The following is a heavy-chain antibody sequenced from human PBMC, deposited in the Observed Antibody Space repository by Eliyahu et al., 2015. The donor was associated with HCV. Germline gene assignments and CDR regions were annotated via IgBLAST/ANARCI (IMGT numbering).Heavy chain of an antibody. J-gene: IGHJ6*02. D-gene: IGHD6-19*01. Sequence: EVQLVESGGGLIQPGGSLRLSCAASGFTVSSNYMSWVRQAPGKGLEWVSVIYSGGSTYYADSVKGRFTISRDNSKNTLYLQMNSLRAEDTALYYCARGTVADYYYFGLDVWGQGTTVTVSS. CDR2: IYSGGST. CDR1: GFTVSSNY. CDR3: ARGTVADYYYFGLDV. V-gene: IGHV3-53*01.